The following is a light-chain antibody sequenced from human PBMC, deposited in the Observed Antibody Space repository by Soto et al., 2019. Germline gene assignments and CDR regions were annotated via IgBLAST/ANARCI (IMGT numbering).Light chain of an antibody. CDR2: DAS. CDR3: QQRRDWPPIT. Sequence: EIVLTQSPGTLSLSPGERATLSCRASQSVSSRYLAWYQQKPGQAPRLLIYDASNRATGIPARFSGSGSGTDFTLTISSVEPEDSAVYYCQQRRDWPPITFGQGTRLEIK. V-gene: IGKV3-11*01. J-gene: IGKJ5*01. CDR1: QSVSSRY.